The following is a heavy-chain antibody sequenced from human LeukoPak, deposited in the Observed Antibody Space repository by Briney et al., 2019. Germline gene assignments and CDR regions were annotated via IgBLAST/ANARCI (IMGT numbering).Heavy chain of an antibody. CDR1: GFTFDDYA. CDR3: ARELNIVATITSDY. J-gene: IGHJ4*02. CDR2: ISWNSGSI. Sequence: PGGSLRLSCAASGFTFDDYAMHWVRQAPGKGLEWVSGISWNSGSIGYADSVKGRFTISRDNAKNSLYLQMNSLRAEDTAVYYCARELNIVATITSDYWGQGTLVTVSS. D-gene: IGHD5-12*01. V-gene: IGHV3-9*01.